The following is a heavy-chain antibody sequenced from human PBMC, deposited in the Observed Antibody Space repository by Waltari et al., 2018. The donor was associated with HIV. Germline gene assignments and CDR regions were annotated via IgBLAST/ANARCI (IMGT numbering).Heavy chain of an antibody. CDR1: GGTFSNYA. V-gene: IGHV1-69*13. CDR3: ASTVYRGDYYYYGMDV. D-gene: IGHD4-17*01. Sequence: QVQLVQSGAEVKKPGSSVKVSCKASGGTFSNYAISWVRQAPGQGLEWMGWIIPIFGSTNFAQNCQGRVTITADESTSTAYMELSSLRSEDTAVYYCASTVYRGDYYYYGMDVWGQGTTVTVSS. J-gene: IGHJ6*02. CDR2: IIPIFGST.